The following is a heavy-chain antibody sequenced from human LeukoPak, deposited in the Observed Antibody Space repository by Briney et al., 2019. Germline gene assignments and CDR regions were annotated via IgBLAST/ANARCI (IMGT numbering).Heavy chain of an antibody. CDR3: ARSIGGYETIFDY. CDR2: ISYDGSNK. V-gene: IGHV3-30*04. Sequence: PGGSLRLSCAASGFTFSSYAMHWVRQAPGKGQEWVAVISYDGSNKYYADSVKGRFTISRDNSKNTLYLQMNSLRAEDTAVYYCARSIGGYETIFDYWGQGTLVTVSS. J-gene: IGHJ4*02. CDR1: GFTFSSYA. D-gene: IGHD5-12*01.